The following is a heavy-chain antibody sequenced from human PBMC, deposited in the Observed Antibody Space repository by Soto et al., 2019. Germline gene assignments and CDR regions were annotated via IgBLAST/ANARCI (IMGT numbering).Heavy chain of an antibody. CDR2: ISPSGDST. J-gene: IGHJ5*02. CDR1: GFTFTTYA. D-gene: IGHD1-1*01. V-gene: IGHV3-23*01. CDR3: TKDSPTSTPRLSAS. Sequence: GGALRLSCAASGFTFTTYAMNWVRQAPGKGLEWVSIISPSGDSTSYADSVKGRFTISRDNSKNTLYLQMSSLSAEDTALYYCTKDSPTSTPRLSASWGQGTLVTVSS.